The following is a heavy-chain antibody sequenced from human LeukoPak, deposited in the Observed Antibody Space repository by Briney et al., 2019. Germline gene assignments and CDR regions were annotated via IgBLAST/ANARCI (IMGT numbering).Heavy chain of an antibody. CDR1: GFTFDDYA. CDR3: TREVSGSLYFDY. Sequence: GGSLRLSCAASGFTFDDYAMHRVRQAPGKGLVWVSRINIDGSSRSYADSVEGRFTISRDNAKNTLYLQMNSLRAEDTAVYYCTREVSGSLYFDYWGQGTLVTVSS. CDR2: INIDGSSR. V-gene: IGHV3-74*01. D-gene: IGHD1-26*01. J-gene: IGHJ4*02.